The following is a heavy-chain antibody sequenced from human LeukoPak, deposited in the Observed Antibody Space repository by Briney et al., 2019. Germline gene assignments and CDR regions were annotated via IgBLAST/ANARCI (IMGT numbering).Heavy chain of an antibody. D-gene: IGHD3-22*01. V-gene: IGHV3-30*03. CDR3: ATIDYYDNSGYPDVFDI. Sequence: GGSLRLSCAASGFTFSSYGMHWVRQAPGKGLGWVAVISYDGSNKNYADSVKGRFTVSRDNSKNTLYLQMNSLRVEDTAMYYCATIDYYDNSGYPDVFDIWGQGTLVTVSS. J-gene: IGHJ3*02. CDR1: GFTFSSYG. CDR2: ISYDGSNK.